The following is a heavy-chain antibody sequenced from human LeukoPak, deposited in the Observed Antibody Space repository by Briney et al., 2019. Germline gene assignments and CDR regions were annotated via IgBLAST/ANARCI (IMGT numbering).Heavy chain of an antibody. J-gene: IGHJ6*03. V-gene: IGHV1-69*05. D-gene: IGHD1-1*01. CDR3: ARGNWNPFYYMDV. CDR2: IIPIFGTA. CDR1: GGIFSSYA. Sequence: ASVKVSCKASGGIFSSYAISWVRQAPGQGLEWMGGIIPIFGTANYAQKFQGRVTITTDESTSTAYMELSSLRSEDTAVYYCARGNWNPFYYMDVWGKGTTVTVSS.